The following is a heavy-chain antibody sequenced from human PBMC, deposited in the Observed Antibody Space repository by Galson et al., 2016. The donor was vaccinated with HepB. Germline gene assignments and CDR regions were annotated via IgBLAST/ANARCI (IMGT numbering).Heavy chain of an antibody. J-gene: IGHJ4*02. CDR3: ARDRTSRAALDY. V-gene: IGHV3-9*01. Sequence: SLRLSCAGLGFSFEDYVMHWVRQAPGKGLEWVSGISWTSHMIGYADSVKGRFTISRDNAKKSLYLQMNSLRAEDTAVYYCARDRTSRAALDYWGQGTLVTVSS. D-gene: IGHD6-25*01. CDR2: ISWTSHMI. CDR1: GFSFEDYV.